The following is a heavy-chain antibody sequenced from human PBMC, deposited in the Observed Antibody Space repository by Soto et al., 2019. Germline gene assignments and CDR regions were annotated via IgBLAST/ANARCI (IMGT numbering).Heavy chain of an antibody. D-gene: IGHD2-2*03. CDR1: GDSITSYY. J-gene: IGHJ3*01. Sequence: SETLSLTCTVSGDSITSYYWSWIRQPPGKALEWIGYIYYSGSTDNNPSLKSRVTISLDPAKKQFSLKLKSVTAADTAVYYCARDLGIGSGPFGAWGQGTMVTVSS. CDR3: ARDLGIGSGPFGA. V-gene: IGHV4-59*01. CDR2: IYYSGST.